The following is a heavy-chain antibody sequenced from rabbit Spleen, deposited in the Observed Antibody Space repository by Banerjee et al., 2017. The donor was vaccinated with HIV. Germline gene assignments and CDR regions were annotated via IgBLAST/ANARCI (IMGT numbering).Heavy chain of an antibody. V-gene: IGHV1S40*01. CDR2: IGSGSSGST. CDR1: GFSFSSYW. J-gene: IGHJ4*01. CDR3: ARDRYYIDDYPGYAFSL. D-gene: IGHD7-1*01. Sequence: QSLEESGGDLVKPGASLTLTCKASGFSFSSYWMCWVRQAPGKGLEWIACIGSGSSGSTYHASWAKGRFTISKTSSTTVTLQMTSLTAADTATYFCARDRYYIDDYPGYAFSLWGPGTLVTVS.